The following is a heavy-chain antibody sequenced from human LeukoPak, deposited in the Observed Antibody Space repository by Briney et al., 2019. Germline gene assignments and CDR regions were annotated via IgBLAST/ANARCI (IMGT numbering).Heavy chain of an antibody. CDR1: GFTFSSYG. CDR3: AKDGYYYGSGSSANFDY. D-gene: IGHD3-10*01. J-gene: IGHJ4*02. CDR2: ISYDGSNK. Sequence: PGGSLRLSCAASGFTFSSYGMHWVRQAPGKGLEWVAVISYDGSNKYYADSVKGRFTISRDNSKNTLYLQMNSLRAEDTAVYYCAKDGYYYGSGSSANFDYWGQGTLVTVSS. V-gene: IGHV3-30*18.